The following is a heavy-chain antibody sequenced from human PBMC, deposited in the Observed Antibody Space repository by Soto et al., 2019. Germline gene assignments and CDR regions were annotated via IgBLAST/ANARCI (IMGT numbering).Heavy chain of an antibody. CDR2: INHSGNT. CDR3: AKGRGEFVA. D-gene: IGHD3-16*01. J-gene: IGHJ1*01. V-gene: IGHV4-34*01. Sequence: SETLSLTCAVYGASLSDNYCNWLRQPPGKGLEWIGEINHSGNTNYNPSLRSRVTISIDTSKNQLSLNLRSVSAADTAVYYCAKGRGEFVARGQGTPVTVSS. CDR1: GASLSDNY.